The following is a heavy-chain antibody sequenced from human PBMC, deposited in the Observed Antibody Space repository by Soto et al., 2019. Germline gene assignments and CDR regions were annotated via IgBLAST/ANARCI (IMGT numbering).Heavy chain of an antibody. D-gene: IGHD3-3*01. CDR1: GFTFKNYG. V-gene: IGHV3-30*18. CDR3: AKDLSYYAFWSGYYAIDY. CDR2: ISHDGSNK. Sequence: PGGSLRLSCAASGFTFKNYGMHWGRQAPGKGLEWVAVISHDGSNKYYVDSVKGRFTISRDNSKNTLYLQVNSLRAEDTALYYCAKDLSYYAFWSGYYAIDYWGQGTLVTVSS. J-gene: IGHJ4*02.